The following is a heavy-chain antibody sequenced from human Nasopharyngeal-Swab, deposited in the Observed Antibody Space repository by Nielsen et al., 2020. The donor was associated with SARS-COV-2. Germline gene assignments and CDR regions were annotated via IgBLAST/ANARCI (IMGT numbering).Heavy chain of an antibody. Sequence: GESLKISWAASGFTFSSYWKHWVRQGPGKGLGWVSRIKEDESSTSYADSLKGRFTISRDNAKNTLYLQMNSLSAEETAVYYWTRAGSFRHASWGQGTLVTFSS. D-gene: IGHD6-13*01. J-gene: IGHJ5*02. V-gene: IGHV3-74*01. CDR2: IKEDESST. CDR3: TRAGSFRHAS. CDR1: GFTFSSYW.